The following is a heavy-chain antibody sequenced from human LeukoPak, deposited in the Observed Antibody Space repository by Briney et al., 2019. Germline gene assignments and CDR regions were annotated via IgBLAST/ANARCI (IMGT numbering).Heavy chain of an antibody. CDR2: INPSGGST. D-gene: IGHD3-22*01. CDR1: GYTFTSYY. J-gene: IGHJ4*02. CDR3: ATWLMDYYDSSGYFDY. V-gene: IGHV1-46*01. Sequence: ASVKVSCKASGYTFTSYYMHWVRQAPGQGLEWMGIINPSGGSTSYAQKFQGRVTMTEDTSTDTAYMELSSLRSEDTAVYYCATWLMDYYDSSGYFDYWGQGTLVAVSS.